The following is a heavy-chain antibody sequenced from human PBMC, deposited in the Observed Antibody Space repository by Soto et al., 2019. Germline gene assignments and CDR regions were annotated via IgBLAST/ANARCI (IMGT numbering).Heavy chain of an antibody. CDR3: GRAVEAATRHTDPDS. CDR2: VYHNGCA. V-gene: IGHV4-39*01. J-gene: IGHJ5*01. D-gene: IGHD2-15*01. CDR1: GVCIHDRHFF. Sequence: XASLWLTCTVSGVCIHDRHFFWAWIRHPPGKGLQFIARVYHNGCAHYNSSLKSRVTISVDTANNQVSLRMRSLTAADTAFYHCGRAVEAATRHTDPDSCGQRILGTVSS.